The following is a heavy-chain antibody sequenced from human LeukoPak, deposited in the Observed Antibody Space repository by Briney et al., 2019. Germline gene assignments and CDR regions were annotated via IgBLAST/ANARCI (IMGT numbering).Heavy chain of an antibody. D-gene: IGHD2-15*01. Sequence: GGSLRLSCAASGFTFSSYSMNWVRQAPGKGLEWVSSINSSSSYIYYADSVKGRFTISRDNAKNSLYLQMNSLTAEDTAVYYCARDPPYCSGGSCYIDYWGQGTLVTVSS. V-gene: IGHV3-21*01. CDR3: ARDPPYCSGGSCYIDY. J-gene: IGHJ4*02. CDR1: GFTFSSYS. CDR2: INSSSSYI.